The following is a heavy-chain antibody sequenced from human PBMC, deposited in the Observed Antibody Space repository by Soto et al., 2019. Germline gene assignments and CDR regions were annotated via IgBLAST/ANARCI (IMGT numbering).Heavy chain of an antibody. CDR1: GFTFSSYG. J-gene: IGHJ4*02. Sequence: QVQLVESGGGVVKPGRSLRLSCAASGFTFSSYGMHWVRQAPGKGLGWVAVIWYDGSNKYYADSVKGRFTISRDNSKNTLYLQMNSLRAEDTAVSYCARIACSGGSCYSGYFDYWGQGTLVTVSS. CDR3: ARIACSGGSCYSGYFDY. V-gene: IGHV3-33*01. D-gene: IGHD2-15*01. CDR2: IWYDGSNK.